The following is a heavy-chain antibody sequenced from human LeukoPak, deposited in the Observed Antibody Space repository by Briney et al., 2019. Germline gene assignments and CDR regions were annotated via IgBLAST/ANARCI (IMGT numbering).Heavy chain of an antibody. CDR3: ARHSDVIGAI. J-gene: IGHJ4*02. V-gene: IGHV5-51*01. CDR1: GYNFAHQW. Sequence: PGESLKISFKASGYNFAHQWIGWVRQMSGSGLEWMGIIYPRDSDTIYSPSFQGHVTISADTSINTAYLEWSSLEASDTAIDYCARHSDVIGAIWGQGTLVTVSS. CDR2: IYPRDSDT. D-gene: IGHD3-10*01.